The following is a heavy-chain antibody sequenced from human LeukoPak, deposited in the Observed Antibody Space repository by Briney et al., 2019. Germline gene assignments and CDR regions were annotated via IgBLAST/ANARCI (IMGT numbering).Heavy chain of an antibody. D-gene: IGHD3-3*01. V-gene: IGHV5-51*01. CDR1: GYSFTSYW. Sequence: GESLKISCKGSGYSFTSYWIGWVRQMPGKGLEWMGFIYPGDSDTRYSPSFQGQVTISADKSISTAYLQWSSLKASDTAIYYCAGPRDDFWSGYYWADAFDIWGQGTMVTVSS. CDR2: IYPGDSDT. J-gene: IGHJ3*02. CDR3: AGPRDDFWSGYYWADAFDI.